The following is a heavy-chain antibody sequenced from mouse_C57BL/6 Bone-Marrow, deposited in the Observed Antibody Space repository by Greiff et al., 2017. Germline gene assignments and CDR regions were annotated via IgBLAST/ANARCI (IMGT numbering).Heavy chain of an antibody. CDR2: IDPSDSYT. Sequence: QVQLQQPGAELVKPGASVKLSCKASGYTFTSYWMQWVKQRPGQGLEWLGEIDPSDSYTNYNQKFKGKATLTVATSSSTAYMQLSSLTSEDSTVYCCAREWRFIYSYGSSLYYYAMDYWGQGTSVTVSS. J-gene: IGHJ4*01. CDR3: AREWRFIYSYGSSLYYYAMDY. CDR1: GYTFTSYW. V-gene: IGHV1-50*01. D-gene: IGHD1-1*01.